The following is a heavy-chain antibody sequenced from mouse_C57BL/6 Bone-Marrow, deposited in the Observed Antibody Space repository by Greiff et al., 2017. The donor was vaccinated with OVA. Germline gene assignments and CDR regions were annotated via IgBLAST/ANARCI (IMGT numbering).Heavy chain of an antibody. J-gene: IGHJ3*01. CDR2: IDPENGDT. CDR3: TSGSSAWFAY. D-gene: IGHD1-3*01. V-gene: IGHV14-4*01. CDR1: GFNIKDDY. Sequence: VQLQQSGAELVRPGASVKLSCTASGFNIKDDYMHWVKQRPEQGLEWIGWIDPENGDTEYASKFQGKATITADTSSNTAYLQLSSLTSEDTAVYYCTSGSSAWFAYWGQGTLVTVSA.